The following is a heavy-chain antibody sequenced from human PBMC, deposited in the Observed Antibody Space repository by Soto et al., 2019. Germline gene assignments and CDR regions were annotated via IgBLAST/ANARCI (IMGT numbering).Heavy chain of an antibody. Sequence: GGSMRLSCTASGFTFGDYAMSWFRQAPGKGLEWVGFIRSKAYGGTTEYAASVKGRFTISRDDSKSIAYLQMNSLKTEDTAVYYCTREGYDILTGHQFYWGQGTLVTVSS. V-gene: IGHV3-49*03. D-gene: IGHD3-9*01. CDR2: IRSKAYGGTT. CDR3: TREGYDILTGHQFY. CDR1: GFTFGDYA. J-gene: IGHJ4*02.